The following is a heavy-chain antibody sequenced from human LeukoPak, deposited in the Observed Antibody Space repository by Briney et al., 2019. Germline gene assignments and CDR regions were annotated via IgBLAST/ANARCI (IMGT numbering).Heavy chain of an antibody. D-gene: IGHD4-17*01. CDR3: ARDTDYAFDS. V-gene: IGHV3-48*02. J-gene: IGHJ4*02. Sequence: WGSLRLSCEASGFTFGSYSMNWVRQAPGKGLEWVSYISSSSSVTAYAASVKGRFTISRDNTKNSLYLQMNSLRDEDTALYYCARDTDYAFDSWGQGTLVAVSS. CDR1: GFTFGSYS. CDR2: ISSSSSVT.